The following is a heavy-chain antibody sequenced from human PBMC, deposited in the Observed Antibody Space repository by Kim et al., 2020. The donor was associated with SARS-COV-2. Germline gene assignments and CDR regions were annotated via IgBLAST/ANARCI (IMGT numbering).Heavy chain of an antibody. CDR1: GGTFSSYA. CDR2: IIPIFGTA. D-gene: IGHD5-12*01. V-gene: IGHV1-69*13. Sequence: SVKVSCKASGGTFSSYAISWVRQAPGQGLEWMGGIIPIFGTANYAQKFQGRVTITADESTSTAYMELSSLRSEDTAVYYCARDPRHQVARWLQLEGGAYFDYWGQGTLVTVSS. CDR3: ARDPRHQVARWLQLEGGAYFDY. J-gene: IGHJ4*02.